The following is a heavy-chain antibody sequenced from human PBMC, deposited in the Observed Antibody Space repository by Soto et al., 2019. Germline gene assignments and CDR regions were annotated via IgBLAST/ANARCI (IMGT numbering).Heavy chain of an antibody. V-gene: IGHV1-69*01. Sequence: QVQLVQSGAEVKKPGSSVKVSCKASGGTFSSYAISWVRQAPGQGLEWMGGIIPSFGTANYAQKFQGRVTITADESTSTAYMELSSLRSGDTAVYYCARGALRCSSSSFRGCGWLAYWGQGTPVTVSS. J-gene: IGHJ4*02. CDR1: GGTFSSYA. D-gene: IGHD6-6*01. CDR3: ARGALRCSSSSFRGCGWLAY. CDR2: IIPSFGTA.